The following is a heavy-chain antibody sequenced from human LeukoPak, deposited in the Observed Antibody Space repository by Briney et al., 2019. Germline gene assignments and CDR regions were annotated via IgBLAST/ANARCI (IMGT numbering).Heavy chain of an antibody. J-gene: IGHJ3*02. V-gene: IGHV1-2*02. Sequence: GASVKVSCKASGYTFTGYYMHWVRQAPGQGLEWMGWINPNSGGTNYAQKFQGRVTITADKSTSTAYMELSSLRSEDTAVYYCARDSGIAAAGRAFDIWGQGTMVTVSS. CDR3: ARDSGIAAAGRAFDI. CDR1: GYTFTGYY. D-gene: IGHD6-13*01. CDR2: INPNSGGT.